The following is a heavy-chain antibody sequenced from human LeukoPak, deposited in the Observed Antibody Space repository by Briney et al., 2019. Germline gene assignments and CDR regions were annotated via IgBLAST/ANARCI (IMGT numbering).Heavy chain of an antibody. CDR3: ARGWGIAVAGTLDY. CDR1: GGSISSGSYY. J-gene: IGHJ4*02. Sequence: SETLSLTCTVSGGSISSGSYYWSWIRQPAGKGLEWIGRIYTSGSTNYNPSLKSRVTISVDTSKNHFSLNLSSVTAADTAVYYCARGWGIAVAGTLDYWGQGTLVTVSS. V-gene: IGHV4-61*02. CDR2: IYTSGST. D-gene: IGHD6-19*01.